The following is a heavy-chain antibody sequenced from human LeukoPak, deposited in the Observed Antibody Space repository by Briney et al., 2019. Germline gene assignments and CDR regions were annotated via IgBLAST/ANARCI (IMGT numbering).Heavy chain of an antibody. J-gene: IGHJ5*02. CDR2: IYSGGST. Sequence: GGSLRLSCAASGFTVSSNYMSWVRQAPGKGLEWVSVIYSGGSTYYADSVKGRFTISGDNSKNTLYLQMNSLRAEDTAVYYCARSIAPAKRWFDPWGQGTLVTVSS. CDR1: GFTVSSNY. CDR3: ARSIAPAKRWFDP. V-gene: IGHV3-66*02. D-gene: IGHD2-15*01.